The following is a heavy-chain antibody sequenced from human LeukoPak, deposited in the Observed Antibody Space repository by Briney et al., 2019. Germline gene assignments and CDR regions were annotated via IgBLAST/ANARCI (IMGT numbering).Heavy chain of an antibody. V-gene: IGHV3-30*18. Sequence: PGGSLRLSCAASGFTFSSYGMHWVRQAPGKGLEWVAVISYDGSNKYYADSVKGRFTISRDNSKNTLYLQMNSLRAEDTAVYYCAKDYGDGYNYGYWGQGTLVTVSS. CDR3: AKDYGDGYNYGY. CDR1: GFTFSSYG. CDR2: ISYDGSNK. D-gene: IGHD5-24*01. J-gene: IGHJ4*02.